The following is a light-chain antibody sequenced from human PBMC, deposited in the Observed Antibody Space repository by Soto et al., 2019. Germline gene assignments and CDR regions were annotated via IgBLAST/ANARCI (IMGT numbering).Light chain of an antibody. V-gene: IGKV1-5*03. CDR2: KAS. Sequence: DIQMTQSPSALSASVGDRVTITCRASQSISSWLAWYQQKPGKAPKLLISKASSLESGVPSRFSGSGYGTEFTLTISSLQPDDFATYYCQHYNSYPWTFGQGTKVEIK. CDR3: QHYNSYPWT. CDR1: QSISSW. J-gene: IGKJ1*01.